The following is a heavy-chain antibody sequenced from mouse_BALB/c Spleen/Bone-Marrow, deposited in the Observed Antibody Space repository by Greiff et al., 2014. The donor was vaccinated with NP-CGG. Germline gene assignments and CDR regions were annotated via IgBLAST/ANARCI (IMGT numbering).Heavy chain of an antibody. Sequence: VQRVESGAELAKPGASVKMSCKASGYTFTNYWMHWVKQRPGQGLEWIGYINPSTGYTEYNQKFKDKATLTADKSSSTAYMQLSSLTSEDSAVYYCARRDGSSYSFVYWGQGTLVTVSA. V-gene: IGHV1-7*01. CDR2: INPSTGYT. J-gene: IGHJ3*01. CDR3: ARRDGSSYSFVY. D-gene: IGHD1-1*01. CDR1: GYTFTNYW.